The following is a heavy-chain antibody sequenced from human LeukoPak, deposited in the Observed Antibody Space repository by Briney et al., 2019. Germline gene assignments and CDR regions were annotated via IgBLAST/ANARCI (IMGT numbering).Heavy chain of an antibody. Sequence: ASVKVSCKASGYTFTGYYMHWVRQAPGQGLEWMGWINPNSGGTNYAQKFQGRVTMTRDTSISTAYMELSRLRSDDTAVYYCARTGYCSGGSCYLAGGYYYYMDVWGKGTTVTVSS. V-gene: IGHV1-2*02. CDR2: INPNSGGT. CDR1: GYTFTGYY. CDR3: ARTGYCSGGSCYLAGGYYYYMDV. J-gene: IGHJ6*03. D-gene: IGHD2-15*01.